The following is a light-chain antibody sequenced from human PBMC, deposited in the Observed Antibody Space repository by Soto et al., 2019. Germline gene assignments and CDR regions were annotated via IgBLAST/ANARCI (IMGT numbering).Light chain of an antibody. CDR2: GAS. CDR3: QQYGSSLIT. Sequence: EIVMTQSPATLSVSPGDRATLSCRASQSVNSNLAWYQQKPGQAPRLLIYGASPRATGIPARFSGSGSGTEFTLTISSLQSEDFAVYYCQQYGSSLITFGQGTRLEIK. V-gene: IGKV3-15*01. CDR1: QSVNSN. J-gene: IGKJ5*01.